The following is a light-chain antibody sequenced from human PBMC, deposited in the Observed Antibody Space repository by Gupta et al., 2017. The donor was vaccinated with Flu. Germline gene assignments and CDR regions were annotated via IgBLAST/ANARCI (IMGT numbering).Light chain of an antibody. V-gene: IGLV1-47*01. CDR1: SSNIGSDY. CDR3: GAWDDSLKTYV. CDR2: RNN. J-gene: IGLJ1*01. Sequence: QSVMTPPPSASGTPDQRVPISCSGNSSNIGSDYVYWYQQLPGVAPKLLISRNNQRPSGVPDRFSGSESGTSASLAIIWLRSEDEADYYCGAWDDSLKTYVFGTGTKVTVL.